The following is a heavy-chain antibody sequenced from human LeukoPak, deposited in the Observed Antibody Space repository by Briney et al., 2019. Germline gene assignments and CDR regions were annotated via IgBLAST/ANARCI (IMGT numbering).Heavy chain of an antibody. D-gene: IGHD3-10*01. CDR1: GYTFTVYY. CDR3: ARADYGSGSYSTYYYYYYYMDV. CDR2: INPNSGGT. V-gene: IGHV1-2*02. J-gene: IGHJ6*03. Sequence: GASVTVSFKASGYTFTVYYMHWVRQAPGQGLEWMGWINPNSGGTNYAQKFQGRVTMTRDTAISTAYMELSRLRSDDKAVYYCARADYGSGSYSTYYYYYYYMDVWGKGTTVTISS.